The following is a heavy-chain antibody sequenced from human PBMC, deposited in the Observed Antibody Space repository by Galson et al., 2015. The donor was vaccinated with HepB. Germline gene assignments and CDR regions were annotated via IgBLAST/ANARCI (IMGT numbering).Heavy chain of an antibody. V-gene: IGHV3-30-3*01. CDR1: GFTFSSYA. J-gene: IGHJ6*03. CDR2: ISYDGSNK. D-gene: IGHD5-12*01. CDR3: ARAAGGYDPLYYYYYYMDV. Sequence: SLRLSCAASGFTFSSYAMHWVRQAPGKGLEWVAVISYDGSNKYYADSVKGRFTISRDNAKNSLYLQMNSLRAEDTAVYYCARAAGGYDPLYYYYYYMDVWGKGTTVTVSS.